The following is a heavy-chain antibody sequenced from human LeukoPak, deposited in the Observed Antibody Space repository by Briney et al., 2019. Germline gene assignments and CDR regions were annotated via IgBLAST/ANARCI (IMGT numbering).Heavy chain of an antibody. D-gene: IGHD6-19*01. CDR2: ISGSGDNT. J-gene: IGHJ5*02. CDR1: GFTFSNYD. V-gene: IGHV3-23*01. Sequence: VGSLRLSCAASGFTFSNYDMSWVRQAPGKGPEWVSTISGSGDNTYYADSVKGRFTISRDNSKNTLYLQMNSLRAEDTALYYCAKVVYSSGWPGWFDPWGQGTLDTVSS. CDR3: AKVVYSSGWPGWFDP.